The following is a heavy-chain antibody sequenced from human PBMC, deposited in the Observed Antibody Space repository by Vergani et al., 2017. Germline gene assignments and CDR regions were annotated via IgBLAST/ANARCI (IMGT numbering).Heavy chain of an antibody. J-gene: IGHJ3*02. V-gene: IGHV1-69*12. D-gene: IGHD3-10*01. Sequence: QVQLVQSGAEVKKPGSSVKFSCKASVGTFSSYAISWVRQAPGQGLEWMGGIISIFGKANYAQKFQGRVTITADESTSTAYMELSRLRSEDTAVYYCARIVGTYYYGSGSYLLGAFDIWGQGTMVTVSS. CDR2: IISIFGKA. CDR3: ARIVGTYYYGSGSYLLGAFDI. CDR1: VGTFSSYA.